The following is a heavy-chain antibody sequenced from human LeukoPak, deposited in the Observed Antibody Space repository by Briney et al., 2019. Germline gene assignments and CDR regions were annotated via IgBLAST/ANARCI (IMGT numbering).Heavy chain of an antibody. CDR3: AKGAYFSGSYGFAFDY. V-gene: IGHV3-23*01. CDR2: ISGGGGST. Sequence: GGSLRLSCAASGFTVGSNYMTWVRQAPGKGLEWVSAISGGGGSTHYADSVKGRFTISRDNSKNTLYLQMNSLRAEDTAVYFCAKGAYFSGSYGFAFDYWGQGTLVTVSS. J-gene: IGHJ4*02. D-gene: IGHD3-10*01. CDR1: GFTVGSNY.